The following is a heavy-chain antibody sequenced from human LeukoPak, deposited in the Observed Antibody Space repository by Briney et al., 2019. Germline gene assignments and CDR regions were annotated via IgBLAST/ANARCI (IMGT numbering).Heavy chain of an antibody. CDR2: IDTSGST. V-gene: IGHV4-4*07. CDR1: GVSISHYY. CDR3: ARGQWQIDY. Sequence: PSETLSLTCTVSGVSISHYYRTWIRQPAGGGLEWIGRIDTSGSTNYNPSLKSRVTMSSDTSNNQFSLNLMSVDATDTAVYYCARGQWQIDYWGQGILVTVSP. D-gene: IGHD6-19*01. J-gene: IGHJ4*02.